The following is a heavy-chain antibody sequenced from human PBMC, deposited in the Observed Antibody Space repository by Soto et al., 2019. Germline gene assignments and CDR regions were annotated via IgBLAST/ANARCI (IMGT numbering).Heavy chain of an antibody. CDR1: GGSFSAYY. V-gene: IGHV4-34*01. Sequence: SDTLSLTCAVYGGSFSAYYWSWIRQPPGKGLEWIGEINHSGGTSYNPSLKSRVTISVDTSKSQFSLKLTSVTAADRAVYYCARGSVDTVDSSGFDEYWGNGTPVTVS. J-gene: IGHJ4*01. D-gene: IGHD3-22*01. CDR2: INHSGGT. CDR3: ARGSVDTVDSSGFDEY.